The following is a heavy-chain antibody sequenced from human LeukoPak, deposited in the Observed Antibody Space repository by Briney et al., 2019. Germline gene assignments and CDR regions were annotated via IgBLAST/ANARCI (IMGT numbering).Heavy chain of an antibody. Sequence: PGGSLRLSCAASGFTFSSYAMSWVRQDPGKGLEWVSVISGSGGSTNYADSVKGRFTISRDNSKNTLYLQMNSLRGEDTAVYYCAKGGSGSYYIYYFDYWGQGTLVTVSS. CDR1: GFTFSSYA. J-gene: IGHJ4*02. V-gene: IGHV3-23*01. D-gene: IGHD3-10*01. CDR3: AKGGSGSYYIYYFDY. CDR2: ISGSGGST.